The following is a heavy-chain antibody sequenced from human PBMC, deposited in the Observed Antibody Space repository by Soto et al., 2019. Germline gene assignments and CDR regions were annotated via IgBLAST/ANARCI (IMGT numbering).Heavy chain of an antibody. J-gene: IGHJ6*03. CDR2: INHSGST. Sequence: SETLSLTCAVYGGSFSGYYWSWIRQPPGKGLEWIGEINHSGSTNYNPSLKSRVTISVDTSKNQFSLKLSSVTAADTAVYYCARRGKYYYGSGSYVYYYYYMDVWGKGTTVTVSS. D-gene: IGHD3-10*01. V-gene: IGHV4-34*01. CDR1: GGSFSGYY. CDR3: ARRGKYYYGSGSYVYYYYYMDV.